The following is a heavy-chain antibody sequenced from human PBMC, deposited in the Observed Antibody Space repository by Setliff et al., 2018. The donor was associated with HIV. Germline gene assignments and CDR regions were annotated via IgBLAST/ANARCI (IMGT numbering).Heavy chain of an antibody. Sequence: GASVKVSCKTFGVTFRSFALTWVRQAPGQGLEWIGGIIPVFRTSNYAHKFQGRVTITADESTSTAYMDLSSLRSEDTALYYCATWGMAEAQEYFQHWGQGTLVTVSS. CDR1: GVTFRSFA. V-gene: IGHV1-69*13. D-gene: IGHD2-8*02. CDR3: ATWGMAEAQEYFQH. CDR2: IIPVFRTS. J-gene: IGHJ1*01.